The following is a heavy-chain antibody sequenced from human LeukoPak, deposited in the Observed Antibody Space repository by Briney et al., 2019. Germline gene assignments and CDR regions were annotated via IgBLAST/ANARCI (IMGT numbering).Heavy chain of an antibody. CDR3: ARVADYSPGLTNIPY. J-gene: IGHJ4*02. CDR2: INPNSGDT. CDR1: GYPFTGYY. D-gene: IGHD1-26*01. V-gene: IGHV1-2*02. Sequence: ASVKVSCKASGYPFTGYYMRWVRQAPGQGLEWMGWINPNSGDTNYAQKFQGRVTMTRDTSISTAYMELRRLSSDDTAVYYCARVADYSPGLTNIPYWGQGTLVTVSS.